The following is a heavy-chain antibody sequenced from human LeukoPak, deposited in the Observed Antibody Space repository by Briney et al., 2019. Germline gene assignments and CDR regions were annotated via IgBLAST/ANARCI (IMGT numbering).Heavy chain of an antibody. J-gene: IGHJ4*02. D-gene: IGHD3-16*01. CDR1: GYTFTTYN. CDR3: AREGVDY. V-gene: IGHV1-18*01. CDR2: ISGYNGNT. Sequence: GASVKVSCKASGYTFTTYNINWVRQAPGQGLEWMGWISGYNGNTNYAQKFQGRVTMTRDTSISTAYMELSRLRSDDTAVYYCAREGVDYWGQGTLVTVSS.